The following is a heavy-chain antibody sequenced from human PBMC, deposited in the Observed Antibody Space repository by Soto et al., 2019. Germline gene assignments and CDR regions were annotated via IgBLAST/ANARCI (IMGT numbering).Heavy chain of an antibody. D-gene: IGHD6-19*01. CDR3: ARILFGRSVAGGYFYMDV. J-gene: IGHJ6*03. CDR2: IFSSVEK. CDR1: GFSLANGKVG. V-gene: IGHV2-26*01. Sequence: HVTLKESGPVLVKPTEPLTLTCTVSGFSLANGKVGVSWIRQPPGKALEWLAHIFSSVEKSYRTSLKDRLTISEDTSKSQVVLTMTNVDPVDTATYYCARILFGRSVAGGYFYMDVWGKGTTVTVSS.